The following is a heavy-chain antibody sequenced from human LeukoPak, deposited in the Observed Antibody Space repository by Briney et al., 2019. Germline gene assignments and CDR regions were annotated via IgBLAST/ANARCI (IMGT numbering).Heavy chain of an antibody. Sequence: GGSLSLSCVVAGIPSSDFYTNWLRQAPGKGLEWISYISSSSSYTDYAESVKGRFTISRDNAKSALYLQMNGLRVEDTAVYHCAARPAADYWGQGTLVIVSS. CDR1: GIPSSDFY. J-gene: IGHJ4*01. V-gene: IGHV3-11*03. CDR2: ISSSSSYT. D-gene: IGHD6-25*01. CDR3: AARPAADY.